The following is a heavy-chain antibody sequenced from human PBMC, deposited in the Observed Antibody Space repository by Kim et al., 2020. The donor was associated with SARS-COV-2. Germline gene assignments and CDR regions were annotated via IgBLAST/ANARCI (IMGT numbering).Heavy chain of an antibody. V-gene: IGHV3-7*01. CDR2: IKQDGSEK. D-gene: IGHD3-10*01. J-gene: IGHJ5*02. Sequence: GGSLRLSCAASGFTFSSYWMSWVRQAPGKGLEWVANIKQDGSEKYYVDSVKGRFTISRDNAKNSLYLQMNSLRAEDTAVYYCATVTPSRVRGVFNWFDPWGRGTVVTVTS. CDR1: GFTFSSYW. CDR3: ATVTPSRVRGVFNWFDP.